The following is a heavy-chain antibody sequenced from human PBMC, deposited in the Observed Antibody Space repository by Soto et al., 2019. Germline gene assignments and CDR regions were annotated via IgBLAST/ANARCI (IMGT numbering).Heavy chain of an antibody. V-gene: IGHV5-51*01. J-gene: IGHJ4*02. CDR3: ARRLGYSSGPIDY. CDR2: IDPGDSDT. Sequence: GESLEISCKGSGYRFTTYWIGWVRQKPGKGLEWMGIIDPGDSDTRYSPAFQGQVTISADKSISTAYLQWSSLKASNSAMYYCARRLGYSSGPIDYWGQGTLVTGSS. D-gene: IGHD2-15*01. CDR1: GYRFTTYW.